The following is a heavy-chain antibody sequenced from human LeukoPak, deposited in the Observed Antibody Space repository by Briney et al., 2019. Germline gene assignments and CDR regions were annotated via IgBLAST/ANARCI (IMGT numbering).Heavy chain of an antibody. CDR3: ARSLQQWLVPYAFDI. D-gene: IGHD6-19*01. CDR1: GGTFSSYA. CDR2: IIPIFGTA. Sequence: VASVKVSCKASGGTFSSYAIIWVRQAPGQGLEWMGGIIPIFGTANYAQKFQGRVTITADESTSTAYMELSSLRSEDTAVYYCARSLQQWLVPYAFDIWGQGTMVTVSS. J-gene: IGHJ3*02. V-gene: IGHV1-69*13.